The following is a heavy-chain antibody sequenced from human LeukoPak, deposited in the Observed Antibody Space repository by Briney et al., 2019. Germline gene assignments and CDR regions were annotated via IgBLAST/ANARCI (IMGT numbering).Heavy chain of an antibody. Sequence: GGSLRLSCAASGFTFSTYGMHWVREAPGKGLEWVAFIRLDGVTTYHADSVKGRFTISRDNSKNTLYLQMNSLRTEDTAMYYCAKGYDTRPWGQGTLVIVSS. J-gene: IGHJ1*01. V-gene: IGHV3-30*02. CDR1: GFTFSTYG. D-gene: IGHD3-9*01. CDR2: IRLDGVTT. CDR3: AKGYDTRP.